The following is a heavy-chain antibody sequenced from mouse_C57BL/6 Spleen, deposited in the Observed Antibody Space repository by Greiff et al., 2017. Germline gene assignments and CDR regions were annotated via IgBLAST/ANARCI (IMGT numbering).Heavy chain of an antibody. J-gene: IGHJ3*01. V-gene: IGHV5-17*01. Sequence: EVKVVESGGGLVKPGGSLKLSCAASGFTFSDYGMHWVRQAPEKGLEWVAYISSGSSTIYYADTVKGRFTISRDNAKNTLFLQMTSLRSEDTAMYYCARGGYYSKSPWFADWVQGTLVTVSA. CDR2: ISSGSSTI. CDR3: ARGGYYSKSPWFAD. CDR1: GFTFSDYG. D-gene: IGHD2-12*01.